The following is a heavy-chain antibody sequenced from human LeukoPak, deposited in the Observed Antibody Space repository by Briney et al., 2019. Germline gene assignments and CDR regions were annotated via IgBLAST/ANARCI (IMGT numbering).Heavy chain of an antibody. V-gene: IGHV3-23*01. CDR3: AKGIAAAGRDYYGMDV. D-gene: IGHD6-13*01. CDR1: GFTFSSYA. CDR2: LSGSSYST. J-gene: IGHJ6*02. Sequence: PGGSLRLSYAASGFTFSSYAMSWVRQAPGKGLEWVSGLSGSSYSTDYADSVKGRFTISRDNSKNTLYRQMNSLRAEDTAVYYCAKGIAAAGRDYYGMDVWGQGTTVTVS.